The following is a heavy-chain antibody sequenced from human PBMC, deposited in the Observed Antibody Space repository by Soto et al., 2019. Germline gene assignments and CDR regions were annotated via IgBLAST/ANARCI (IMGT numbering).Heavy chain of an antibody. CDR1: GFTFEDCG. D-gene: IGHD2-2*01. Sequence: GGSLRLSCAISGFTFEDCGISWVRQVPGQGLEWVSGINWSGDSTGYADSVKGRFTISRDNAKNSLYLQMNSLRTEDTAFYYCVRAPGYCNNTSCFYSFDYWGQGALVTVSS. V-gene: IGHV3-20*04. J-gene: IGHJ4*02. CDR3: VRAPGYCNNTSCFYSFDY. CDR2: INWSGDST.